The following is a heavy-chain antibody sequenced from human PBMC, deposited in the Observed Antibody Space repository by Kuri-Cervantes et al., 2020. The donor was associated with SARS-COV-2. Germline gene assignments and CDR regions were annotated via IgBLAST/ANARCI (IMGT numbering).Heavy chain of an antibody. CDR2: INHSGST. Sequence: SETLSLTCAVYGGSFSGYYWSWIRQPPGKGLEWIGEINHSGSTNYNPSLKSRVTISVDTSKNQFSLKLSSVTAADTAVYCCARVPEGGYSFQHWGQGTLVTVSS. CDR1: GGSFSGYY. V-gene: IGHV4-34*01. D-gene: IGHD6-13*01. CDR3: ARVPEGGYSFQH. J-gene: IGHJ1*01.